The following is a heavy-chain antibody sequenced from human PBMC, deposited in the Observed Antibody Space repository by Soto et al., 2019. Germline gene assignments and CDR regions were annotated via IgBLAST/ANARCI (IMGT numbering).Heavy chain of an antibody. D-gene: IGHD2-15*01. Sequence: GGSLRLSCAASGFTFSSYAMSWVRQAPGKGLEWVSAISGSGGSTYYADSVKGRFTISRDNSKNTLYLQMNSLRAEDTVVYYCAKDIVVVVAATFDYWGQGTLVNVSS. J-gene: IGHJ4*02. CDR1: GFTFSSYA. V-gene: IGHV3-23*01. CDR3: AKDIVVVVAATFDY. CDR2: ISGSGGST.